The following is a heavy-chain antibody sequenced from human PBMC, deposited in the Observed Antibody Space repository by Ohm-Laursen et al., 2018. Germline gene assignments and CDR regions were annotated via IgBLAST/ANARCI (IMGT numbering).Heavy chain of an antibody. CDR1: GGSFSGYY. CDR2: INHTGST. D-gene: IGHD3-16*01. Sequence: SETLSLTCAVYGGSFSGYYWSWIRQPPGKGLEWIGEINHTGSTNYSPSLESRVIMSVDTSKNQFSLRVSSVTAADTAVYYCARRDYRNGFKFDFWGQGTLVTVSS. CDR3: ARRDYRNGFKFDF. J-gene: IGHJ4*02. V-gene: IGHV4-34*01.